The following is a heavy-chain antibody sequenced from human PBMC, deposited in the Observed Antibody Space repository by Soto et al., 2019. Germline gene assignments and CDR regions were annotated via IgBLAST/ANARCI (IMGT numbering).Heavy chain of an antibody. CDR3: ARTLRYFDWLLSYYFDY. J-gene: IGHJ4*02. CDR2: INHSGST. CDR1: GGSFSGYY. D-gene: IGHD3-9*01. Sequence: SETLSLTCAVYGGSFSGYYWSWIRQPPGKGLEWIGEINHSGSTNYNPSLKSRVTISVDTSKNQFSLKLSSVTAADTAVYYCARTLRYFDWLLSYYFDYWGQGTLVTVSS. V-gene: IGHV4-34*01.